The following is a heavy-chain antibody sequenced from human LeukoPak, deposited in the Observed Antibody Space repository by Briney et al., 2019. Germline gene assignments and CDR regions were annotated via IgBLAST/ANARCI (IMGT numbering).Heavy chain of an antibody. CDR2: INHSGST. J-gene: IGHJ6*03. Sequence: SETLSLTCAVYGGSFSGYYWSWIRQPPGKGLEWIGEINHSGSTNYNPSLKSRVTISLDMSKNQFSLKLRSVTAADTAVYFCARAVEDFYYYMDVWGKGTTVTVSS. CDR1: GGSFSGYY. V-gene: IGHV4-34*01. CDR3: ARAVEDFYYYMDV. D-gene: IGHD6-19*01.